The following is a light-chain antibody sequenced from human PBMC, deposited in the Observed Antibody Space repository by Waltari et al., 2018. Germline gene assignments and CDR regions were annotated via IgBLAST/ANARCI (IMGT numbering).Light chain of an antibody. CDR2: EVS. CDR1: SXDXGXYNY. V-gene: IGLV2-14*01. Sequence: QXXLXXPASVSXSPGQSIXISCXGTSXDXGXYNYVSGYQQHPGKAPKLMIYEVSNRPSGVANRFSGSKSXNTASLXISGLQAXDEADYYXXSYTSSSXXXGGGTKLTVL. CDR3: XSYTSSSXX. J-gene: IGLJ2*01.